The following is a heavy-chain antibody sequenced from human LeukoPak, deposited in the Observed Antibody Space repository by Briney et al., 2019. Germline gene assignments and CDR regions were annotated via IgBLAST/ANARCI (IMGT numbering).Heavy chain of an antibody. CDR1: GFTFSDYY. CDR2: ISGSGGAT. Sequence: PGGSLRLSCAASGFTFSDYYMSWIRQAPGKGLEWVSGISGSGGATYYADSVKGRFTISRDNSKNTLYLQMNSLRAEDTAVYYCAKDSGYYGSGSYYRDAFDIWGQGAMVTVSS. V-gene: IGHV3-23*01. J-gene: IGHJ3*02. CDR3: AKDSGYYGSGSYYRDAFDI. D-gene: IGHD3-10*01.